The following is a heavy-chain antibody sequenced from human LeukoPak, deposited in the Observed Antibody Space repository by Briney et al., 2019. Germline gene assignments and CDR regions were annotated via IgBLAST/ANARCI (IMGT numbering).Heavy chain of an antibody. D-gene: IGHD3-3*01. J-gene: IGHJ6*03. CDR1: GFTFVDYG. CDR3: ARGVRAIFGVVTNYYMDV. V-gene: IGHV3-20*04. Sequence: GGSLRLSCAASGFTFVDYGMSWVRQAPGKGLEWVSGINWNGGSTGYADSVKGRFTISRDNAKSSLYLQINSLRAEDTALYYCARGVRAIFGVVTNYYMDVWGKGTTVTVSS. CDR2: INWNGGST.